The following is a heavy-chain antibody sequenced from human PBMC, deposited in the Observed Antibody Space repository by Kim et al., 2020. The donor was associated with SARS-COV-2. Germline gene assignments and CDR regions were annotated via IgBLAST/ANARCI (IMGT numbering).Heavy chain of an antibody. J-gene: IGHJ5*02. CDR3: ATVGWYCSGGSCYPARWFDP. D-gene: IGHD2-15*01. Sequence: ASVKVSCKVSGYTLTELSMHWVRQAPGKGLEWMGGFDPEDGETIYAQKFQGRVTMTEDTSTDTAYMELSSLRSEDTAVYYCATVGWYCSGGSCYPARWFDPWGQGTLVTVSS. V-gene: IGHV1-24*01. CDR2: FDPEDGET. CDR1: GYTLTELS.